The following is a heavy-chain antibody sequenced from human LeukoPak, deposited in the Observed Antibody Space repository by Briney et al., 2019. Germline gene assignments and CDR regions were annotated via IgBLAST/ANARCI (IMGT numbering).Heavy chain of an antibody. J-gene: IGHJ4*02. CDR2: IYYSGST. CDR3: TRDYSGNDHGIDN. CDR1: GGSMSPYY. D-gene: IGHD5-12*01. Sequence: PSETLSLTCTVSGGSMSPYYWSWIRQPPGKGLEWIGYIYYSGSTTCNPSLKSRVTMSVDTSKNQVSLKLTSVTPEDTAVYYCTRDYSGNDHGIDNWGQGTLVTVSS. V-gene: IGHV4-59*12.